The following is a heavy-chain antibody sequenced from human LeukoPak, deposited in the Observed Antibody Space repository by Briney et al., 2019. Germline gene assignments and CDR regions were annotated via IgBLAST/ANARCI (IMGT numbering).Heavy chain of an antibody. D-gene: IGHD6-19*01. V-gene: IGHV3-23*01. CDR1: GFTFSSYA. CDR2: IIATGGST. CDR3: AKGKTSGWDQDAFDI. Sequence: GGSLRLSCAAAGFTFSSYAMSWVRQAPGKGLEWVSRIIATGGSTYYADSVKGRFAISRDNSKNTLYLQLNSLRVEDTAVYYCAKGKTSGWDQDAFDIWGQGTTVTVPS. J-gene: IGHJ3*02.